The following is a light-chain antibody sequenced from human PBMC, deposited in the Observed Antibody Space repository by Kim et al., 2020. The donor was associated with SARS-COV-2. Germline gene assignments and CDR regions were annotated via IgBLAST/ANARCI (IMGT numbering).Light chain of an antibody. J-gene: IGKJ3*01. CDR1: QSLACQSGNIY. V-gene: IGKV2-30*01. Sequence: PASISRVSSQSLACQSGNIYLNWFHQRPGQSPRRLIYKVSSRDSGVPDRFSGSGSGTDFTLQISRVEAEDVGVYYCMQGTNRPFTFGPGTKVDIK. CDR2: KVS. CDR3: MQGTNRPFT.